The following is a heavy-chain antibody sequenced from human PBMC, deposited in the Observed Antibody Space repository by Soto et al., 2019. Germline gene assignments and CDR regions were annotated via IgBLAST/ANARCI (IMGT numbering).Heavy chain of an antibody. CDR3: ARTSLAGGYSFRADTNYYCYGMDV. CDR2: INPNSGGT. J-gene: IGHJ6*02. CDR1: GYTFTGYY. D-gene: IGHD5-18*01. Sequence: QVQLVQSGAEVKKPGASVKVSCKASGYTFTGYYMHWVRQAPGQGLEWMGWINPNSGGTNYAQKFQGWVTMTRDTSIITAYMELSRLRSADTDVYYCARTSLAGGYSFRADTNYYCYGMDVWGQGTTVTASS. V-gene: IGHV1-2*04.